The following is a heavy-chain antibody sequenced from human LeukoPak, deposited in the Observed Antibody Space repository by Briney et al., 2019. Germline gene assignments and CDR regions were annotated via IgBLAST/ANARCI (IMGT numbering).Heavy chain of an antibody. Sequence: KTSETLSLTCAVYGGSFSGYYWSWVRQPPGKGLEWIGEINHSGSTNYNPSLKSRVTISVDTSKNQFSLKLSSVTAADTAVYYCARGAGNNPMGDYWGQGTLVTVSS. J-gene: IGHJ4*02. CDR3: ARGAGNNPMGDY. CDR1: GGSFSGYY. V-gene: IGHV4-34*01. D-gene: IGHD1-14*01. CDR2: INHSGST.